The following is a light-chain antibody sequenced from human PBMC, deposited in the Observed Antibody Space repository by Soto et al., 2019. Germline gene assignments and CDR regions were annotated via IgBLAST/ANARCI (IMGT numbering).Light chain of an antibody. V-gene: IGKV1-27*01. Sequence: IQMTQSPSSLSASVGDRVTIPCRTSQGISNYLAWYQQKPGKVPKLLIYGASTLQPGVPSRFSGSGSAADFTLTISSLQPEDVATYYCQKYDGAPRTFGQGTKVDIK. CDR2: GAS. J-gene: IGKJ1*01. CDR3: QKYDGAPRT. CDR1: QGISNY.